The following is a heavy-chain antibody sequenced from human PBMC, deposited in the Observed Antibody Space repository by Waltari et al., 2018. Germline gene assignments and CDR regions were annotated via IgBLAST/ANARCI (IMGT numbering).Heavy chain of an antibody. Sequence: QVQLVQSGAEVKKPGSSWKVSCKASGGTFSSYAISWVRQAPGQGLEWMGRIIPIFGTANYAQKFQGRVTITADKSTSTAYMELSSLRSEDTAVYYCARDGGTGTTPVGWFDPWGQGTLVTVSS. CDR2: IIPIFGTA. CDR3: ARDGGTGTTPVGWFDP. D-gene: IGHD1-7*01. J-gene: IGHJ5*02. V-gene: IGHV1-69*08. CDR1: GGTFSSYA.